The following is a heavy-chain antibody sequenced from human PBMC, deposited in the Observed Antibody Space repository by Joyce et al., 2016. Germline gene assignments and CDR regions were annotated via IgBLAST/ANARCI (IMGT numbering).Heavy chain of an antibody. D-gene: IGHD6-13*01. CDR3: ARMYAGIAAAGAFDY. CDR2: IYSGGST. V-gene: IGHV3-53*01. Sequence: EVQLVESGGGLIQPGGSLRLSCAASGLTVSSNYMSWVRQAPGRGLGWVSVIYSGGSTFYAASVKGRFTISRDNSKNTLDLQMNSLRAEDTAVYYCARMYAGIAAAGAFDYWGQGTLVTVSS. CDR1: GLTVSSNY. J-gene: IGHJ4*02.